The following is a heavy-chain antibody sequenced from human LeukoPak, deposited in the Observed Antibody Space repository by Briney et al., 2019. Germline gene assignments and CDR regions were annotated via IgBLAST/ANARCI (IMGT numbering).Heavy chain of an antibody. J-gene: IGHJ3*02. Sequence: SETLSLTCTVSGGSISSYYWSWIRQPAGKGLEWIGYVFYSGTTNYNPSLKSRVTISVDTSKNQFSLKLSSVTAADTAVYYCARDYYDSRGEAFDIWGLGTMVTGSS. V-gene: IGHV4-59*01. CDR1: GGSISSYY. CDR3: ARDYYDSRGEAFDI. D-gene: IGHD3-22*01. CDR2: VFYSGTT.